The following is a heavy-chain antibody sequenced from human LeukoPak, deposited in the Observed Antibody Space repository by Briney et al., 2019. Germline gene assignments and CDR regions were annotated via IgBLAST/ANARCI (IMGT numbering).Heavy chain of an antibody. CDR3: ARLRSSSYYFDY. Sequence: GGFLRLSCAASGSTFSDYYMSWIRQAPGKGLEWVSFISSSAINVYYADSAKGRFTISRDSAKDSLYLQMNSLRAEDTAVYYCARLRSSSYYFDYWGQGTLVTVSS. V-gene: IGHV3-11*01. J-gene: IGHJ4*02. CDR2: ISSSAINV. D-gene: IGHD6-6*01. CDR1: GSTFSDYY.